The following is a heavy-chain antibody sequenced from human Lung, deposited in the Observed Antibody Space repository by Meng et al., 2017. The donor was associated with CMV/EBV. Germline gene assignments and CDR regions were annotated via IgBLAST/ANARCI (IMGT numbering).Heavy chain of an antibody. CDR1: GFSLTTKGVG. D-gene: IGHD3-9*01. J-gene: IGHJ5*02. CDR3: AHLGTHYDFFTGYWPNRFDP. V-gene: IGHV2-5*01. CDR2: IYWNDDK. Sequence: SGXXPVXPTQTLTLTCTFSGFSLTTKGVGVGWIRQPPGKALEWLAHIYWNDDKRYNPSLRSRLTIAKDTPRNQVVLIMTNLDPVDTATYYCAHLGTHYDFFTGYWPNRFDPXGQGXLVTVSS.